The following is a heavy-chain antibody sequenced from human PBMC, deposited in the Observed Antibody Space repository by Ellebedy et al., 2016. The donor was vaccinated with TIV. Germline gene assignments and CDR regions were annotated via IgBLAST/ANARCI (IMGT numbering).Heavy chain of an antibody. CDR1: GFTVSSNY. D-gene: IGHD3-10*01. Sequence: GGSLRLXXAASGFTVSSNYMSWVRQAPGKGLEWVSALSGSGGSTYYADSVKGRFTISRDNSKNTLYLQMNNLRDEDTAVYYCARYGSGSNYQDPFDYWGQGILVIVST. J-gene: IGHJ4*02. CDR2: LSGSGGST. CDR3: ARYGSGSNYQDPFDY. V-gene: IGHV3-23*01.